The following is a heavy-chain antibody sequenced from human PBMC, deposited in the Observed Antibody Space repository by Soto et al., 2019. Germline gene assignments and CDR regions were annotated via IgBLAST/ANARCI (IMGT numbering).Heavy chain of an antibody. D-gene: IGHD5-18*01. J-gene: IGHJ4*02. CDR1: GFTFNRYA. Sequence: GGSLRLSCAASGFTFNRYAMHWVRQAPGKGLEWVAVISYDGSNKYYADSVKGRFIISRDNSKNTLYLQMNSLRAEDTAVYYCARDQYSYGSYYFDYWGQGTLVTVSS. CDR2: ISYDGSNK. V-gene: IGHV3-30-3*01. CDR3: ARDQYSYGSYYFDY.